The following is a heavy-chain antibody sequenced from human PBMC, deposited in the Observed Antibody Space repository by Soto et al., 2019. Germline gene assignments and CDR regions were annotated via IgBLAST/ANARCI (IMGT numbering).Heavy chain of an antibody. CDR2: IYYSGST. CDR3: ARVFGRGATDH. J-gene: IGHJ5*02. V-gene: IGHV4-59*01. Sequence: QVQLQESGPGLVKPSETLSLTCTVSGGSISSYYWRWIRQPPGKGLEWIGYIYYSGSTNYNPSLKSRVTISVDTTKNQFSLKLSSVTAADTAVYYCARVFGRGATDHWGQGTLVTVSS. D-gene: IGHD1-26*01. CDR1: GGSISSYY.